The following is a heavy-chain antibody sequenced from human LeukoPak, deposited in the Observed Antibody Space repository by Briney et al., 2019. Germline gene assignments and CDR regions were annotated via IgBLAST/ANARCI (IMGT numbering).Heavy chain of an antibody. Sequence: GGSLRLSCAASGFTFSSYGMHWVRQAPGKGLEWVAFIRYDGSNKYYADSVKGRFTISRDNSKNTLYLQMNSLRAEDTAVYYCAKYLERIAAAGPLDYWGQGTLVTVSS. CDR3: AKYLERIAAAGPLDY. CDR2: IRYDGSNK. J-gene: IGHJ4*02. D-gene: IGHD6-13*01. CDR1: GFTFSSYG. V-gene: IGHV3-30*02.